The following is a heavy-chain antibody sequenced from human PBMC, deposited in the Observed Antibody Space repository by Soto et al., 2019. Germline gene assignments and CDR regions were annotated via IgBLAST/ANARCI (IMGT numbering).Heavy chain of an antibody. CDR3: ARDGGVAAAGGDNFDY. CDR1: GFTFSSYG. D-gene: IGHD6-13*01. CDR2: IWYDGSNK. J-gene: IGHJ4*02. V-gene: IGHV3-33*01. Sequence: QVQLVESGGGVVQPGRSLRLSCAASGFTFSSYGMHWVRQAPGKGLEWVAVIWYDGSNKYYADSVKGRFTISRDNSKNTLYLQMNSLRAEDTAVYYCARDGGVAAAGGDNFDYWGQGTLVTVSS.